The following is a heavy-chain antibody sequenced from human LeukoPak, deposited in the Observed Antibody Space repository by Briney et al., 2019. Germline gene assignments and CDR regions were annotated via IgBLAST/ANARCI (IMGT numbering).Heavy chain of an antibody. Sequence: SGGSLRLSCAASGFTFSSYTMNWVRQAPGKGLRWVSTVSASSNIHYSESVKGRFTISRDNARNSLYLQMNSLRDEDTAVYYCVRDALHTAHFDYWGQGTLVTVSS. CDR1: GFTFSSYT. J-gene: IGHJ4*02. CDR2: VSASSNI. V-gene: IGHV3-48*02. D-gene: IGHD5-18*01. CDR3: VRDALHTAHFDY.